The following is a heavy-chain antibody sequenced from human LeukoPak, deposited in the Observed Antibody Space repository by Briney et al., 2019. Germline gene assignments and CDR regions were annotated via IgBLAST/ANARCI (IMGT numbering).Heavy chain of an antibody. J-gene: IGHJ4*02. CDR3: ARDREITFGGVDY. V-gene: IGHV3-7*01. D-gene: IGHD3-16*01. CDR1: RFSFSSYA. CDR2: IKQDGSEK. Sequence: GGSLRLSCEVSRFSFSSYAMTWFRQAPGKGLEWVANIKQDGSEKYYVDFVKGRFTISRDNAKNSLYLQMNSLRAEDTAFYYCARDREITFGGVDYWGQGTLVTVSS.